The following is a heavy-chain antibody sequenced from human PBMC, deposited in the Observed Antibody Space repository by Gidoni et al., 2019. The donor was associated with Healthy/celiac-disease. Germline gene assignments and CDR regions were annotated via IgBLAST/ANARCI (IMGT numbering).Heavy chain of an antibody. CDR2: SRSKATSYAT. J-gene: IGHJ4*02. Sequence: EVQLVESGGGLVQPGGHLNLPGAASGFTFSGSAVPRGRQASGKGLEWGGRSRSKATSYATAYAASLKGRFTISRDDSKNTAYLQMTSLKTDDTALYDCTTSVDLGVIPFWGQGTLVTVSS. CDR3: TTSVDLGVIPF. CDR1: GFTFSGSA. V-gene: IGHV3-73*02. D-gene: IGHD3-10*01.